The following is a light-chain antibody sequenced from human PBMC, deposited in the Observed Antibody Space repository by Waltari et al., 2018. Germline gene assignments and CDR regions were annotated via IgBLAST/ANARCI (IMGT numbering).Light chain of an antibody. CDR1: QDITIF. J-gene: IGKJ4*01. CDR3: QQYDNLPLT. V-gene: IGKV1-33*01. CDR2: DAY. Sequence: IRMTQSPSSLSASVGDTVTITCQASQDITIFLNWYQQKPGKAPNLLIYDAYKLESGVPSRISGSGSGTVFTFTIGDLQPEDVATYFCQQYDNLPLTFGGGTKVEIK.